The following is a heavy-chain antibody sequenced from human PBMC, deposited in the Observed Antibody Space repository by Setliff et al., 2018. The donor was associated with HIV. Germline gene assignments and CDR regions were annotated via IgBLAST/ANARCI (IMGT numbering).Heavy chain of an antibody. CDR1: GFNFGDYY. J-gene: IGHJ4*01. V-gene: IGHV3-11*06. D-gene: IGHD1-1*01. Sequence: GGSLRLSCAASGFNFGDYYMTWIRQAPGKGLEWVAYISKTSTYTNYADSVKGRFAISRDNAKNSLFLQMNSLRPEGTAVYYCARGGHNWNSDYWGHGTLVTVSS. CDR3: ARGGHNWNSDY. CDR2: ISKTSTYT.